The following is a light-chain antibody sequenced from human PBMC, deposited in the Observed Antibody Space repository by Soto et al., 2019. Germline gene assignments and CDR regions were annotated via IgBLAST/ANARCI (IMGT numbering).Light chain of an antibody. V-gene: IGKV1-9*01. J-gene: IGKJ5*01. Sequence: DIQLTQSPSFLSASVGDRVTITCRASQGISSYLAWYQQKPGKAPKLLIYAASTLQSGVPSRFSGRGSGTEFTLTISCLQPEDFASYYCQQLYTYPITFGQGTRLEIK. CDR1: QGISSY. CDR3: QQLYTYPIT. CDR2: AAS.